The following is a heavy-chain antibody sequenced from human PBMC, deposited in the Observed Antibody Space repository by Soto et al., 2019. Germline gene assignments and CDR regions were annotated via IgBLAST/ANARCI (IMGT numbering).Heavy chain of an antibody. D-gene: IGHD1-1*01. CDR2: ISYDGNVA. Sequence: LVESEGGVVQPGRSLRLSCTASGFTFSNYGMHWVRQAPGKGLEWVTVISYDGNVAYYADSVKGRFTSSRDNSKNTLYLQMNSLRTEDTAVYYCAKEGPITNWYFDYWGQGTLVTVSS. V-gene: IGHV3-30*18. CDR1: GFTFSNYG. CDR3: AKEGPITNWYFDY. J-gene: IGHJ4*02.